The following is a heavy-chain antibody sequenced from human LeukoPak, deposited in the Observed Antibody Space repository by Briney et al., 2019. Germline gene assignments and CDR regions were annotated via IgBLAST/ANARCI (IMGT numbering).Heavy chain of an antibody. D-gene: IGHD3-10*01. Sequence: SETLSLTCAVYGGSFSGYYWSWICQPPGKGLEWIGEINHSGSTNYNPSLKSRVTISVDTSKNQFSLKLSSVTAADTAVYYCARRRVLLWFGELLLSLPYFDYWGQGTLVTVSS. CDR1: GGSFSGYY. CDR2: INHSGST. V-gene: IGHV4-34*01. CDR3: ARRRVLLWFGELLLSLPYFDY. J-gene: IGHJ4*02.